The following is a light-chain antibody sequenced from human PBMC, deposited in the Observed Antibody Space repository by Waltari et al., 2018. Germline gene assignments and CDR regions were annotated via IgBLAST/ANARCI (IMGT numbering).Light chain of an antibody. V-gene: IGLV2-11*01. Sequence: QSALTQPRSVSGPPGQSVTISCTGTSSDVGGHDVLSWYQQHPGKAPKLIMYYVSQRPSGVPDRFSGSKSGNTASLTITGLQAEDEAEYYCCSHAGSDTFWVFGGGTKVTVL. CDR2: YVS. CDR3: CSHAGSDTFWV. CDR1: SSDVGGHDV. J-gene: IGLJ3*02.